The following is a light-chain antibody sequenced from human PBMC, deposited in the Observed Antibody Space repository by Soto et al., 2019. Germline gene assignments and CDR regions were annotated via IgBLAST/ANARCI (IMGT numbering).Light chain of an antibody. V-gene: IGKV1-8*01. CDR2: KAS. CDR3: QQYYSYPLT. J-gene: IGKJ4*01. CDR1: QSISSY. Sequence: IRMNQSPASLSSSAGDRVTITCRASQSISSYLAWYQQKPGKAPKLLIYKASSLQSGVPSRFSGSGSGTDSTLTISCLQSDDFATYFCQQYYSYPLTFGGGTKVDIK.